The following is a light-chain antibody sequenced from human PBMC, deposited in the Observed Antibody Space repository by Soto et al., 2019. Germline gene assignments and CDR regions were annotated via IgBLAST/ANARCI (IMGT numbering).Light chain of an antibody. J-gene: IGLJ1*01. CDR3: ASWDDSLNGYV. Sequence: QSVLTQPPSTSGTPGQWVSISCSGSSSNIGSNTVSWYQQVPGTAPKLLIYSNNQRPSGVPDRLSGSRSGTSASLAISGLQSEDEADYYCASWDDSLNGYVFGTGTKATVL. CDR1: SSNIGSNT. CDR2: SNN. V-gene: IGLV1-44*01.